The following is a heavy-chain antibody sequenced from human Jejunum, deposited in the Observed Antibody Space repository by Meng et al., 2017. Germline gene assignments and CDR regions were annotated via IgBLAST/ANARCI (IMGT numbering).Heavy chain of an antibody. J-gene: IGHJ4*02. Sequence: QVQLVQSGAEVKKPGASVKVSCKASGYTFSSLHINWVRQATGQGPEWMGWMSPENGNTAYAQKFQGRVTMTRDTSVSTAYMELSGLTSDDSGVYYCARGVNAGVDYWGQGTLVTVSS. CDR3: ARGVNAGVDY. V-gene: IGHV1-8*01. CDR1: GYTFSSLH. CDR2: MSPENGNT. D-gene: IGHD7-27*01.